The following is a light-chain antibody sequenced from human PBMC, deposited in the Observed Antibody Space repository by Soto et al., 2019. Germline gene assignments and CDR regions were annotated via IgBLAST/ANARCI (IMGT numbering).Light chain of an antibody. CDR2: EVS. CDR3: SSYTSSSTYVL. V-gene: IGLV2-14*01. Sequence: QSALTQPASVSGSPAQSITISCTGTSSDVGGYNYVSWYQQHPGKAPKLMIYEVSNRPSAVSNRFSGSMSGNTASLTISGLQAEDEADYYCSSYTSSSTYVLFGGGTKVTVL. CDR1: SSDVGGYNY. J-gene: IGLJ2*01.